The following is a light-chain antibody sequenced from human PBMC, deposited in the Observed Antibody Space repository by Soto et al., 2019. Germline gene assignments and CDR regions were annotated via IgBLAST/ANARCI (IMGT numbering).Light chain of an antibody. CDR2: KAS. CDR3: QQYYSYWT. J-gene: IGKJ1*01. Sequence: DIQMTQSPSTLSASVGDRVTITCRASQSVSSWLAWYQQKPGKAPKLLIYKASSLESGVPSRFSGSGSGTDFTLTFSSLQPDDFASYYCQQYYSYWTFGQGTNVEIK. CDR1: QSVSSW. V-gene: IGKV1-5*03.